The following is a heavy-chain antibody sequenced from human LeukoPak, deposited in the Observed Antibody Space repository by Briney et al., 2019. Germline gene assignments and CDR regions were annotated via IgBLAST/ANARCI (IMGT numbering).Heavy chain of an antibody. CDR3: AKWVDYDVLTGYYVSDY. D-gene: IGHD3-9*01. V-gene: IGHV3-23*01. Sequence: GASLRLSCAASGFTFSNYAMSWVRQAPGKGLEWVSATGSGSSIYYADSMKSRFTISRDNSKNTLYLQINSLRAEDTAVYYCAKWVDYDVLTGYYVSDYWGQGTLVTVSS. J-gene: IGHJ4*02. CDR2: TGSGSSI. CDR1: GFTFSNYA.